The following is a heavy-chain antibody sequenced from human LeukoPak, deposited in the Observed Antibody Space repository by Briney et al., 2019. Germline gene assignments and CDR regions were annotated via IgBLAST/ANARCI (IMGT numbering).Heavy chain of an antibody. CDR1: GFTFSSYR. V-gene: IGHV3-7*01. CDR3: ARSIVVVVAATRYFDY. Sequence: GGSLRLSCAASGFTFSSYRMSWVRQAPGKGLEWVANVKQDGSEKYYVDSVKGRFTIYRDNAKNSLYLQMNSVRAEDTAVYYCARSIVVVVAATRYFDYWGQGTLVTVSS. CDR2: VKQDGSEK. D-gene: IGHD2-15*01. J-gene: IGHJ4*02.